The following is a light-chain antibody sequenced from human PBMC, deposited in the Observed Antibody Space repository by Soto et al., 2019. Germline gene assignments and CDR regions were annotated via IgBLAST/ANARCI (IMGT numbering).Light chain of an antibody. Sequence: QSALTQPASVSGSPGQSITISCTGSSSDVGNYNYVSWYQQHPGKAPKLMIYEVTNRPSGVSSRFSGSKSGNTASLTIPGLQAEDEADYYCSSYISSATLVVFGGGTKLTVL. CDR2: EVT. CDR1: SSDVGNYNY. CDR3: SSYISSATLVV. J-gene: IGLJ2*01. V-gene: IGLV2-14*01.